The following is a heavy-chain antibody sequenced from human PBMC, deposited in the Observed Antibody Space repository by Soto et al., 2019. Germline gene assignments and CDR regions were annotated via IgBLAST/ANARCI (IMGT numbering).Heavy chain of an antibody. CDR1: GFTFSSYW. V-gene: IGHV3-7*01. CDR3: ARDRTPLDYYMDV. CDR2: IKQDGSEK. Sequence: GGSLRLSCAASGFTFSSYWMSWVRQAPGKGLEWVANIKQDGSEKYYVDSVKGRFTISRDNAKNSLYLQMNSLRAEDTAVYYCARDRTPLDYYMDVWGKGTTVTVSS. D-gene: IGHD2-15*01. J-gene: IGHJ6*03.